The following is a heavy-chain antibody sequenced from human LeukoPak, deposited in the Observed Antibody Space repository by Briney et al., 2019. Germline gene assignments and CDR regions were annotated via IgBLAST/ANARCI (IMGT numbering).Heavy chain of an antibody. CDR3: ARGFGETHFDY. CDR2: IIPILGIA. Sequence: SVKVSCKASGGTFSSYAISWVRQAPGQGLEWMGRIIPILGIANYAQKFQGRVTITADKSTSTAYMELSSLRSEDTAVYYCARGFGETHFDYWGQGTLVTVSS. D-gene: IGHD3-10*01. V-gene: IGHV1-69*04. J-gene: IGHJ4*02. CDR1: GGTFSSYA.